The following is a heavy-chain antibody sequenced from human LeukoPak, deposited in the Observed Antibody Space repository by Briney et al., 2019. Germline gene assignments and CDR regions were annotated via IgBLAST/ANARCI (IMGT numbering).Heavy chain of an antibody. J-gene: IGHJ4*02. CDR1: GFTFSGYA. D-gene: IGHD3-22*01. CDR2: ISGSGTT. V-gene: IGHV3-23*01. Sequence: PGGSLRLSCAASGFTFSGYAVSWVRQAPGKGLEWVSAISGSGTTYYADSVKGRFTISRDNSKNTLYLQMNSLRAEDTAVYYCAKDHDSSGSLFDNWGQGTLVTVSS. CDR3: AKDHDSSGSLFDN.